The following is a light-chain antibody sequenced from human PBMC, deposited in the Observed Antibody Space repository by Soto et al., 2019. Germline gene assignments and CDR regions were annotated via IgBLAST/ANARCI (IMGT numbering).Light chain of an antibody. CDR2: GAS. Sequence: EIVLTQSPGTLSLSPGERDTLSSRASQSVSSSYLAWYQQNRGQAPRLLIYGASTRATGTPDRFSGSGSGTDFTLTITRLEPEDFAVYYCQQYGSSRWTFGQGTKVDIK. CDR3: QQYGSSRWT. J-gene: IGKJ1*01. CDR1: QSVSSSY. V-gene: IGKV3-20*01.